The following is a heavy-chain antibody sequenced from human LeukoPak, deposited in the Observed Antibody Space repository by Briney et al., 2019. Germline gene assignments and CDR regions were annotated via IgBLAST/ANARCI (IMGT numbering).Heavy chain of an antibody. CDR2: ISGSGVRT. J-gene: IGHJ4*02. V-gene: IGHV3-23*01. CDR3: ANEGVRLYSDY. Sequence: GGSLRLSCAASGFTFSNYAMSWVRQAPGKGLEWVSAISGSGVRTYYADSVKGRFTISRDNSKNTFYLQMNSLRVEDTAVYYCANEGVRLYSDYWGQGTLVTVSS. CDR1: GFTFSNYA. D-gene: IGHD3-10*01.